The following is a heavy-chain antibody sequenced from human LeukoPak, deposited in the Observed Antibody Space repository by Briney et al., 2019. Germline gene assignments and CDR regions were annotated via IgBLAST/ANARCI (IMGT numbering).Heavy chain of an antibody. CDR2: IYYSGST. J-gene: IGHJ3*02. CDR3: ARHFGSITLAFDI. CDR1: GGSISSSRYY. V-gene: IGHV4-39*01. Sequence: SETLSLTCTVSGGSISSSRYYWGWIRHPPGKGLDWFGSIYYSGSTYYNPSLKSRVTISVDTSKNQFSLKLSSVTAADTAVYYCARHFGSITLAFDIWGQGTMVTVSS. D-gene: IGHD3-16*01.